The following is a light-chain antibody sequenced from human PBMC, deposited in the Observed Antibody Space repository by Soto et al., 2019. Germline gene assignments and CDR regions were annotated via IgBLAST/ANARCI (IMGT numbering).Light chain of an antibody. V-gene: IGKV3-15*01. Sequence: EIVMTQSPATLSVSPGERATLSCRASQSVSRNVAWYQQKPGQALRLLIHDASTRATGISVRFSGSGSGTEFTLTISSLQSEDFAVYYCQQYNNWLWTFGQGTKVEIK. J-gene: IGKJ1*01. CDR1: QSVSRN. CDR3: QQYNNWLWT. CDR2: DAS.